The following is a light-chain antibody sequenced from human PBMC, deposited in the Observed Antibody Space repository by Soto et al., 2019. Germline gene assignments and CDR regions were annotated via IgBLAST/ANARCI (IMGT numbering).Light chain of an antibody. Sequence: TLSLSPGERATLSCRASQSVSSSYLNWYQQKPGQAPRLLIYAASIRTTGIPDRFSGSGSGTDFTLTIIRLEPEDIPVYYCESYVSSGRFG. V-gene: IGKV3-20*01. CDR3: ESYVSSGR. J-gene: IGKJ4*02. CDR2: AAS. CDR1: QSVSSSY.